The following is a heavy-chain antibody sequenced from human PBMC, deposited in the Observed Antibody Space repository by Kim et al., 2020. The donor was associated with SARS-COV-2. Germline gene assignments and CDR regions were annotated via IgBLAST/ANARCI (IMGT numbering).Heavy chain of an antibody. CDR2: ISSSSSPI. J-gene: IGHJ4*02. Sequence: GGSLRLSCAASGFTFSSYSMNWVRQAPGKGLEWISYISSSSSPIYNADSVKGRFTISRDNAKNSLYLQMNSLRDEDTAVYYCARVKYSSGSPIDYWGQGTLVTVSS. CDR1: GFTFSSYS. V-gene: IGHV3-48*02. D-gene: IGHD3-10*01. CDR3: ARVKYSSGSPIDY.